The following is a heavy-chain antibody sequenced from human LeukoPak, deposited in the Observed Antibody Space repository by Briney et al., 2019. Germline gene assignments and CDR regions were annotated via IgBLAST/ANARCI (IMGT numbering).Heavy chain of an antibody. CDR2: IYYSGST. V-gene: IGHV4-31*03. J-gene: IGHJ6*02. CDR1: GGSISSGGYY. CDR3: ARALEYDFWSEYYYYGMDV. Sequence: RPSETLSLTCTVSGGSISSGGYYWSWIRQHPGKGLEWIGYIYYSGSTYYNPSLKSRVTISVDTSKNQFSLKLSSVTAADTAVYYCARALEYDFWSEYYYYGMDVWGQGTTVTVSS. D-gene: IGHD3-3*01.